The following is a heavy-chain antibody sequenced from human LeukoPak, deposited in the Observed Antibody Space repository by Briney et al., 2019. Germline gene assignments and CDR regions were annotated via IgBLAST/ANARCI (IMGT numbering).Heavy chain of an antibody. CDR1: GFSFSSYG. CDR3: ARVSYYYDSSGYYYDY. D-gene: IGHD3-22*01. Sequence: GESLRLSCAASGFSFSSYGMHWVRQAPGKGLEWVAYIHTDVSTKYYADSVKGRFTISRDNSKNTLNLQMNSLRTGDTAVYYCARVSYYYDSSGYYYDYWGQGTLVTVSS. J-gene: IGHJ4*02. V-gene: IGHV3-30*02. CDR2: IHTDVSTK.